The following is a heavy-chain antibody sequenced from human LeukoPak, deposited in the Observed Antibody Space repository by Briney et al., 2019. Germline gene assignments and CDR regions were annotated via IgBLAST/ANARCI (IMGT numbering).Heavy chain of an antibody. CDR3: ARAPLRYFDWFQGYYYYMDV. V-gene: IGHV1-2*02. CDR2: INPNSGDT. D-gene: IGHD3-9*01. Sequence: ASVKVSCKASGYSITDYYMHWVRQAPGQGLEWIGWINPNSGDTNYAQKFQGRVTMTRDTSISTAYMELSRLRSDDTAVYYCARAPLRYFDWFQGYYYYMDVWGKGTTVTVSS. J-gene: IGHJ6*03. CDR1: GYSITDYY.